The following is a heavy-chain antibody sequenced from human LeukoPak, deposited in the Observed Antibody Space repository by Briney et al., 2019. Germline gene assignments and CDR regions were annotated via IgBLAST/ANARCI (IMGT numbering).Heavy chain of an antibody. Sequence: GGSLRLSCAASGFTFSSYGMHWVRQAPGKGLEWVSYISFSSGTIYSADSLQGRFTTSRDNAQNSLYLQMNSLRVEDTAVYYCARPTGKWSDYMNVWGKGTTVTVSS. D-gene: IGHD2-8*01. CDR1: GFTFSSYG. CDR3: ARPTGKWSDYMNV. V-gene: IGHV3-48*04. CDR2: ISFSSGTI. J-gene: IGHJ6*03.